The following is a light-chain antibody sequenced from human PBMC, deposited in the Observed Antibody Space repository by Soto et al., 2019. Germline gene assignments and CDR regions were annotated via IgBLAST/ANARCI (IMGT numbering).Light chain of an antibody. Sequence: EIVLTQSPCTLSLSPGERATLSCRASQSVSSSYLAWYQQKPGQAPRRLIYGASSRATGIPDRFSGSGSGTDFTLTISRLEPEDFAVYYCQQYGSSPWTFGQGTKVDIK. V-gene: IGKV3-20*01. CDR1: QSVSSSY. CDR2: GAS. J-gene: IGKJ1*01. CDR3: QQYGSSPWT.